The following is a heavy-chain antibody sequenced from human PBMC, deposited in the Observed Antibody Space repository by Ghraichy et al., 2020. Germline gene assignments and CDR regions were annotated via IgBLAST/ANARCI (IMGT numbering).Heavy chain of an antibody. CDR3: ARGGRYYGSGSYYRAGPDY. CDR2: INHSGST. D-gene: IGHD3-10*01. Sequence: SETLSLTCAVYGGSFSGYYWSWIRQPPGKGLEWIGEINHSGSTNYNPSLKSRVTISVDTSKNQFSLKLSSVTAADTAVYYCARGGRYYGSGSYYRAGPDYWGQGTLVTVSS. V-gene: IGHV4-34*01. J-gene: IGHJ4*02. CDR1: GGSFSGYY.